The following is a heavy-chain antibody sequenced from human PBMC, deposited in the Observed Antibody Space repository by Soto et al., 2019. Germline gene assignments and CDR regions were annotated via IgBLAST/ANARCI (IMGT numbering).Heavy chain of an antibody. Sequence: EVQLLESGGGLVQPGGSLRLSCAASGFTFSSYAMSWVHQAPGKGLEWVSAISGSGGSTYYADSVKGRFTISRDNSKNTLYLQMNSLRAEDTAVYYCAKDTALEWYYFDYWGQGTLVTVSS. D-gene: IGHD3-3*01. J-gene: IGHJ4*02. CDR2: ISGSGGST. V-gene: IGHV3-23*01. CDR1: GFTFSSYA. CDR3: AKDTALEWYYFDY.